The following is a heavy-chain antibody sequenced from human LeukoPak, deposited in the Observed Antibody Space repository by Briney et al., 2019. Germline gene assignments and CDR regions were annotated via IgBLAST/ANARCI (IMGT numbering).Heavy chain of an antibody. CDR2: ISWDGGGT. CDR3: AKDMAAYYYASGNIDY. J-gene: IGHJ4*02. D-gene: IGHD3-10*01. Sequence: PGGSLRLSCGASGYTFGDYGMSWVRQAPGKGLEWVSLISWDGGGTYYADTVKGRFTISRDNSKNSLYLQMNSLRAEDTALYYCAKDMAAYYYASGNIDYWGQGTLVTVSS. CDR1: GYTFGDYG. V-gene: IGHV3-43D*03.